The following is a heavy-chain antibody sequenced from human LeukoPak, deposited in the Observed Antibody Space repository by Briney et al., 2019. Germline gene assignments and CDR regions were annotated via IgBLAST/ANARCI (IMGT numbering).Heavy chain of an antibody. J-gene: IGHJ4*02. CDR2: IYSFGMT. D-gene: IGHD2-15*01. Sequence: SETLSLTCTVTGDSIQNYYWSWIRQPAGRGLEWIGRIYSFGMTDYNPSLTSRVTMSVDTSKSQFSLTLRSVTSADTAMYYCARDRAGDDSVVRLDYWGQGILVTVTS. CDR1: GDSIQNYY. V-gene: IGHV4-4*07. CDR3: ARDRAGDDSVVRLDY.